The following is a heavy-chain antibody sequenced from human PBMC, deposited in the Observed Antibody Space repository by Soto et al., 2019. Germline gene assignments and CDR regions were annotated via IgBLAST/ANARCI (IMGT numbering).Heavy chain of an antibody. CDR2: ISGSGGST. D-gene: IGHD3-9*01. CDR1: GFTFSSYA. Sequence: GGSLRLSCAASGFTFSSYAMSWVRQAPGKGLEWVSAISGSGGSTYYADSVKGRFTISRDNSKNTLYLQMNSLRAEDTAVYYCAKDPDNIRSFDWLAPDVWGQGTTVTVSS. J-gene: IGHJ6*02. CDR3: AKDPDNIRSFDWLAPDV. V-gene: IGHV3-23*01.